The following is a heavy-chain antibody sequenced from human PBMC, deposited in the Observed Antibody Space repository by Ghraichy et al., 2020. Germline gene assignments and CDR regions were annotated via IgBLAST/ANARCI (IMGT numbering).Heavy chain of an antibody. CDR2: IFYRGST. Sequence: GSLRLSCTVSDGSISTSSYYWGWIRQPPGKGLEWIGSIFYRGSTYYNLSLKSRVTISVDTSKNQFSLRLTSVSAADTAIYYCARHVYASDWYVDYWSPGTLVTFSS. D-gene: IGHD6-19*01. J-gene: IGHJ4*02. CDR3: ARHVYASDWYVDY. V-gene: IGHV4-39*01. CDR1: DGSISTSSYY.